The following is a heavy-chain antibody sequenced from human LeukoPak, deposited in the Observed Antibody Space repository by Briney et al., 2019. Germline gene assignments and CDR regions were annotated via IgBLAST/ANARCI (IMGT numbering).Heavy chain of an antibody. CDR2: ISAYEGAT. CDR1: GDTFISYG. V-gene: IGHV1-18*01. CDR3: ARDYYGSGSLSLDY. J-gene: IGHJ4*02. D-gene: IGHD3-10*01. Sequence: ASVKVSCKAPGDTFISYGISWVRQAPGQGLEWMGWISAYEGATNYAQRLQGRVTMTTDTSTSTAHMEPRSLRYDDTAVYYCARDYYGSGSLSLDYWGRGTPVTVSS.